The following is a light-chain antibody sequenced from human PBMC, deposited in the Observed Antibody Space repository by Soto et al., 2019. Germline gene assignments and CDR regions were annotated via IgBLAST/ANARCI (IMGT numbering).Light chain of an antibody. J-gene: IGLJ7*01. CDR3: SSFTSINTWV. Sequence: QSALTQPASVSGSPGQSITISCTETSSDVGGYNYVSWYQQHPGKAPKLMIYEVSNRPSGVSNRFSGSKSGNTASLTISGLQAEDEADYYCSSFTSINTWVFGGGTQLTVL. CDR1: SSDVGGYNY. CDR2: EVS. V-gene: IGLV2-14*01.